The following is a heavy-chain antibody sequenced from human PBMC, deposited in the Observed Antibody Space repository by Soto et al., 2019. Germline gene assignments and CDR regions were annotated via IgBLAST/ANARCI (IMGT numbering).Heavy chain of an antibody. V-gene: IGHV1-69*02. CDR3: EGFKLGADY. D-gene: IGHD3-16*01. J-gene: IGHJ4*02. CDR1: GGTFSNST. Sequence: QVQLVQSGAEVRKPGSSVKVSCQASGGTFSNSTVTWVRQAPGQGLEWMGRLIPILGLANYAQKFRGRLTITADKSTTTAYMEMRSLGCEAAVICYFEGFKLGADYLGQRSRVTVCS. CDR2: LIPILGLA.